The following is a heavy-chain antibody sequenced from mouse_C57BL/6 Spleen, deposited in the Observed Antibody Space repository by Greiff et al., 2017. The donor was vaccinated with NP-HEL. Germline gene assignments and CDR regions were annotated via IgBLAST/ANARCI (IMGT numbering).Heavy chain of an antibody. Sequence: VQLQQPGAELVKPGASVKLSCKASGYTFTSYWMHWVKQRPGQGLEWIGMIHPNSGSTNYNEKFKSKATLTVDKSSSTAYMQLSSRTSEDSAVYYCAKGRVEGLLFDYWGQGTTLTVSS. CDR3: AKGRVEGLLFDY. V-gene: IGHV1-64*01. CDR2: IHPNSGST. D-gene: IGHD1-1*01. J-gene: IGHJ2*01. CDR1: GYTFTSYW.